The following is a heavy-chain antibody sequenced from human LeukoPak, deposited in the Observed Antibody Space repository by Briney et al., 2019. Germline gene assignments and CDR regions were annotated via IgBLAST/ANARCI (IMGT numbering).Heavy chain of an antibody. CDR3: ASTPPYGDYACSCDY. CDR2: IIPILGIA. J-gene: IGHJ4*02. Sequence: SVKVSCKAPGGTFSSYAISWVRQAPGQGLEWMGRIIPILGIANYAQKFQGRVTITADKSTSTAYMELSSLRSEDTAVYYCASTPPYGDYACSCDYWGQGTLVTVSS. CDR1: GGTFSSYA. V-gene: IGHV1-69*04. D-gene: IGHD4-17*01.